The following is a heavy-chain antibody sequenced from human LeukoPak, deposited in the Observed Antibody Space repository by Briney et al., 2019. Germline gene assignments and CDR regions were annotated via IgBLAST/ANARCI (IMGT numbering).Heavy chain of an antibody. D-gene: IGHD1-7*01. CDR1: GGTFSSYA. Sequence: SVKVSCKASGGTFSSYAINWVRQAPGQGLEWMGRIIPIFGTANYAQKFQGRVTITTDESTSTAYMELSSLRSEDTAVYYCASSGLLELQAFDYWGQGTLVTVSS. CDR2: IIPIFGTA. V-gene: IGHV1-69*05. J-gene: IGHJ4*02. CDR3: ASSGLLELQAFDY.